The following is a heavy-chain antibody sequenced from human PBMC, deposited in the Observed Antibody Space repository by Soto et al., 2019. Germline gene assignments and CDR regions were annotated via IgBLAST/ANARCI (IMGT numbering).Heavy chain of an antibody. CDR3: ARALGVDYGSGSSYYYYGMDV. V-gene: IGHV1-69*13. Sequence: SVNVSCKASGGTFSSYAIRWVRQAPGRGLEWMGGIIPIFGTANYAQKFQGRVTITADESTSTAYMELSSLRSEDTAVYYCARALGVDYGSGSSYYYYGMDVWGQGTTVTVAS. CDR2: IIPIFGTA. J-gene: IGHJ6*02. D-gene: IGHD3-10*01. CDR1: GGTFSSYA.